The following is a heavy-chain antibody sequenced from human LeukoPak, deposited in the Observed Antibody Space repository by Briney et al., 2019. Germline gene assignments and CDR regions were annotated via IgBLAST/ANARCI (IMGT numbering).Heavy chain of an antibody. Sequence: SGTLSLTCTVSGGSISSYYWSWIRQPPGKGLEWIGYIYYSGSTNYNPSLKSRVTISVDTSKNQFSLKLSSVTAADTAVYYCARESQYYRHAFDIWGQGTMVTVSS. CDR2: IYYSGST. CDR1: GGSISSYY. V-gene: IGHV4-59*01. D-gene: IGHD3-10*01. CDR3: ARESQYYRHAFDI. J-gene: IGHJ3*02.